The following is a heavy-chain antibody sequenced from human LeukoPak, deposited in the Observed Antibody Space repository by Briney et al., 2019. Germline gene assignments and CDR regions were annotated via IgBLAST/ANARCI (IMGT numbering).Heavy chain of an antibody. V-gene: IGHV4-31*03. D-gene: IGHD3-10*01. Sequence: SETLSLICTVSGDSMSSGTYYWSWIRQHPGKGLEWIGYIYYSGGTYYSPSLESRVTISADTSKNQFSLKLSSVTAADTAVYYCARGPKAYGAGSFYFDQWGQGTLVTVSS. CDR2: IYYSGGT. CDR1: GDSMSSGTYY. J-gene: IGHJ4*02. CDR3: ARGPKAYGAGSFYFDQ.